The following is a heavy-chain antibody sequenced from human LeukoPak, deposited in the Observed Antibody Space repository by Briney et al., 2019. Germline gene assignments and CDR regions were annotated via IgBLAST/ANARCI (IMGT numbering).Heavy chain of an antibody. D-gene: IGHD2/OR15-2a*01. Sequence: GGSLRLSCAASGFTFSSYAMSWVRQAPGKGLEWVSTISGSGGSTYYADSVKGRFTISRDNSRNTLYLQMNSLRAEDTAVYYCARSGLSRFGFWGQGTLVTVSS. CDR2: ISGSGGST. CDR3: ARSGLSRFGF. J-gene: IGHJ4*02. V-gene: IGHV3-23*01. CDR1: GFTFSSYA.